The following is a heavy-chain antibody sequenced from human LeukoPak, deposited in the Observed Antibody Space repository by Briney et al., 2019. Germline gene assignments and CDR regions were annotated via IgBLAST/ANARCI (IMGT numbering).Heavy chain of an antibody. D-gene: IGHD5-18*01. CDR1: GYSFTDYY. J-gene: IGHJ5*02. Sequence: GASVKVSCKASGYSFTDYYMHWVRQAPGQGLEWMGWINPNSGGTNYAQKFQGRVTMTRDTSISTAYMELSRLRSDDTAVYYSARGEYNYGRDWFDPWGQGTLVTVSS. CDR3: ARGEYNYGRDWFDP. CDR2: INPNSGGT. V-gene: IGHV1-2*02.